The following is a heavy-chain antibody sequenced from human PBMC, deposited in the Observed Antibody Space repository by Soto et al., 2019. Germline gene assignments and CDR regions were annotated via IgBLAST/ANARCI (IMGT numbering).Heavy chain of an antibody. CDR1: GFTFSLYG. J-gene: IGHJ4*02. V-gene: IGHV3-30*03. CDR3: ARDLGRSGYVLDY. D-gene: IGHD5-12*01. Sequence: PGGSLRLSCAASGFTFSLYGMHWVRQAPGKGLEWVAVISYDESNRYYADSVKGRFTISRDNSKNTLYLQMNSLRAEDTAVYYCARDLGRSGYVLDYWGQGTLVTVSS. CDR2: ISYDESNR.